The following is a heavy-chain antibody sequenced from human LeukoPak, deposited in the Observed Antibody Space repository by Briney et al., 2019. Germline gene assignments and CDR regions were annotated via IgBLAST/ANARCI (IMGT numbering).Heavy chain of an antibody. J-gene: IGHJ5*02. D-gene: IGHD4-11*01. V-gene: IGHV4-38-2*01. Sequence: PSETLSLTCAVSGYSISSGYFLGLIRQPPGKGPEWIGSVFHTGSSYYIPSLKSRVTISVDTSKNQFSLEVSSVTAADTAIYYCARGISTTVHDRWRRGTLVTVCS. CDR3: ARGISTTVHDR. CDR2: VFHTGSS. CDR1: GYSISSGYF.